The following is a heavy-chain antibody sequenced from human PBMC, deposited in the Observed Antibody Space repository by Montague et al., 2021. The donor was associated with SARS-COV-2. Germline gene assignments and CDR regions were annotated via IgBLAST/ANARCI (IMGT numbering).Heavy chain of an antibody. D-gene: IGHD1-1*01. J-gene: IGHJ6*02. CDR1: GDSVASHSA. CDR3: ARDRLAVGTSLGMDV. CDR2: TYYRSKWYA. V-gene: IGHV6-1*01. Sequence: CAISGDSVASHSAWTWIRPSPSRGLGWLGRTYYRSKWYADYAVSVKSRITIYPDTSKNQFSLHLNFVTPEDTALYYCARDRLAVGTSLGMDVWGQGTTVTVSS.